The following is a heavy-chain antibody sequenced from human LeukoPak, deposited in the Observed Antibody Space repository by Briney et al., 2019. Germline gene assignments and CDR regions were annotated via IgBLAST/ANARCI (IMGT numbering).Heavy chain of an antibody. D-gene: IGHD5-24*01. CDR1: GFTFSSYA. CDR3: AKKDGYNLNFDL. CDR2: ISISRSST. Sequence: GGSLRLSCAASGFTFSSYAMTWVRQAPGKGLEWVSTISISRSSTYYADSVKGRFTVSRDNSKNTLYLQMNSLIAEDTAIYYCAKKDGYNLNFDLWGRGTLVTVSS. V-gene: IGHV3-23*01. J-gene: IGHJ2*01.